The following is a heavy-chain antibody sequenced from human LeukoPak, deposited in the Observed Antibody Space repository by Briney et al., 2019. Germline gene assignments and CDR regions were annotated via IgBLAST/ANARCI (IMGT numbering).Heavy chain of an antibody. Sequence: SETLSLTCAVYGGSFSGYYWSWIRQPPGKGLEWVGEINHSGSTNYNPSLKSRVTISVDTSKNQFSLKLSSVTAADTAVYYCARERGNSYGYPHDYWGQGTLVTVSS. CDR2: INHSGST. J-gene: IGHJ4*02. CDR3: ARERGNSYGYPHDY. D-gene: IGHD5-18*01. V-gene: IGHV4-34*01. CDR1: GGSFSGYY.